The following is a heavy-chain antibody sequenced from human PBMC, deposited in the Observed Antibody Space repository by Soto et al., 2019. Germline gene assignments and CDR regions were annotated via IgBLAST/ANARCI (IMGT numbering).Heavy chain of an antibody. CDR2: FNPSGIT. D-gene: IGHD3-9*01. Sequence: QVQLQQWGAGLLKPSETLSLTCAVYGGSFSGYYWSWIRQTPGKGLEWIGEFNPSGITNYNPSLERRVTISVDTSKIQFSLKLSSVTAADTAVYYCARGKIRYLIYWGQGTLVTVSS. V-gene: IGHV4-34*01. CDR1: GGSFSGYY. J-gene: IGHJ4*02. CDR3: ARGKIRYLIY.